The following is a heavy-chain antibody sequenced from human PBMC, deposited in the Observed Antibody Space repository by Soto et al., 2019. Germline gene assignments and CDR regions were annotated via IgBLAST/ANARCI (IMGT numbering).Heavy chain of an antibody. CDR2: IYYDGST. J-gene: IGHJ6*02. CDR1: GGSISSSSYY. Sequence: SETLSLTCTVSGGSISSSSYYWGWIRQPPGKGLECIGSIYYDGSTYYNPSLKSRVTISVDTSKNQFSLKLSSVTAADTAVYYCARDYDILTGYYRAWDYYGMDVWGQGTTVTVSS. D-gene: IGHD3-9*01. CDR3: ARDYDILTGYYRAWDYYGMDV. V-gene: IGHV4-39*02.